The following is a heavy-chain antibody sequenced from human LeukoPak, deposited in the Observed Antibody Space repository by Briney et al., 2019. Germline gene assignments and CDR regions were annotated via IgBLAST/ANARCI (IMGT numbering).Heavy chain of an antibody. Sequence: GGSLRLSCAVSGFTFSSYRMSWVRQVPGKGLEWVANIKQDGSEKYYVDSVKGRFTISRDNAKNSLYLQMNSLRVEDTAVYYCARNHDPSYSSSLPYYFDHWGQGTLVTVSS. J-gene: IGHJ4*02. D-gene: IGHD6-13*01. CDR1: GFTFSSYR. CDR2: IKQDGSEK. V-gene: IGHV3-7*04. CDR3: ARNHDPSYSSSLPYYFDH.